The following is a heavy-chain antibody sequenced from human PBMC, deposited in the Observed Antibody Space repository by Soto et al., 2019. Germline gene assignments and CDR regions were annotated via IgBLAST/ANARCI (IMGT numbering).Heavy chain of an antibody. Sequence: EASVKVSCKASGGTFSSYAISWVRQAPGQGLEWMGGIIPIFGTANYAQKFQGRVTITADESTSTAYMELSSLRSEDTAVYYCARRHIVVVTALVVLDYGMDVWGQGTTVTVSS. CDR1: GGTFSSYA. V-gene: IGHV1-69*13. CDR3: ARRHIVVVTALVVLDYGMDV. CDR2: IIPIFGTA. D-gene: IGHD2-21*02. J-gene: IGHJ6*02.